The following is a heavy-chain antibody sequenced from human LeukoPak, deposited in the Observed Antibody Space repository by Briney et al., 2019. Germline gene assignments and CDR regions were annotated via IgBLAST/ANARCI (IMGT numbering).Heavy chain of an antibody. CDR1: GGSISSGGYY. J-gene: IGHJ6*03. CDR3: ARVGVPAASHYYYYYYMDV. Sequence: PSETLSLTCTVSGGSISSGGYYWSWIRQPPGKGLEWIGYIYHSRSTYYNPSLKSRVTISVDRSKNQFSLKLSSVTAADTAVYYCARVGVPAASHYYYYYYMDVWGKGTTVTVSS. V-gene: IGHV4-30-2*01. D-gene: IGHD2-2*01. CDR2: IYHSRST.